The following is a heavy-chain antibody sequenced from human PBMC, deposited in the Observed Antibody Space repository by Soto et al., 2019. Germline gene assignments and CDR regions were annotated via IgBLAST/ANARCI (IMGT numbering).Heavy chain of an antibody. J-gene: IGHJ4*02. CDR3: AKVHDEDFGYDLDYFNS. CDR2: IWYDGSNK. V-gene: IGHV3-33*06. CDR1: GFTFSSYG. D-gene: IGHD5-12*01. Sequence: PGGSLRLSCAASGFTFSSYGMHWVRQAPGKGLEWVAVIWYDGSNKYYADSVKGRFTVSRDNSKNTLYMQMNGLRAEDTAVYYCAKVHDEDFGYDLDYFNSWGQGTQVTVSS.